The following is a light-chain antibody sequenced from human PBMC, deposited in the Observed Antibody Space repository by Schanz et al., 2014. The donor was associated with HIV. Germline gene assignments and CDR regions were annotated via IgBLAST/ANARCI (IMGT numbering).Light chain of an antibody. V-gene: IGLV2-14*03. Sequence: QSVLTQPASVSGSPGQSITISCTGTSSDVGGYNYPSWYQQHPGKAPKLMIYDVSNRPSGVSSRFSGSKSGNTASLTISGLQAEDEADYYCCSYTTTSTYVFGAGTKLTVL. CDR2: DVS. CDR1: SSDVGGYNY. J-gene: IGLJ1*01. CDR3: CSYTTTSTYV.